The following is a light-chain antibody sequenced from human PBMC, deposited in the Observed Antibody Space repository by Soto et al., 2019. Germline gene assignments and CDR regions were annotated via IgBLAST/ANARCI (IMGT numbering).Light chain of an antibody. CDR2: KAS. CDR1: QSISSW. J-gene: IGKJ1*01. CDR3: QQYSTYSRA. V-gene: IGKV1-5*03. Sequence: DIQMPQSPSTLSASVGDRVTITCRASQSISSWLAWYQQKPGKAPKLLIYKASSLETGAPSRFSGSGYGTEFTLTISSLQADDFATYYCQQYSTYSRAFGQGTEVETK.